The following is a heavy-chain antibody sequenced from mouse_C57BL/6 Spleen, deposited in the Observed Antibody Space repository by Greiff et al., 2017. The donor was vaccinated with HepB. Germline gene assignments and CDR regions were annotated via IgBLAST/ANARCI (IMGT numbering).Heavy chain of an antibody. CDR3: ARDDYYGSSYNAMDY. D-gene: IGHD1-1*01. Sequence: DVQLVESGGGLVKPGGSLKLSCAASGFTFSDYGMHWVRQAPEKGLEWVAYISSGSSTIYYADTVKGRFTISRDNAKNTLILQMTSLRSEDTAMYYCARDDYYGSSYNAMDYWGQGTSVTVSS. V-gene: IGHV5-17*01. CDR2: ISSGSSTI. CDR1: GFTFSDYG. J-gene: IGHJ4*01.